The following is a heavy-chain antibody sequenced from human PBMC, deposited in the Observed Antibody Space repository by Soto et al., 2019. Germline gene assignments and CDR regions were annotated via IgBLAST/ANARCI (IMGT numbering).Heavy chain of an antibody. Sequence: QVQLVQSGAEVKKPGASVKVSCKASGYTFTSYGISWVRQAPGQGLEWMGWISAYNGNTNYAQKLQGRVTMTTDTSTSTAYMELRSLRSDDTAVYYCERDQAIVVVPAAMPVTDYWGQGTLVTVSS. CDR1: GYTFTSYG. V-gene: IGHV1-18*01. CDR2: ISAYNGNT. D-gene: IGHD2-2*01. CDR3: ERDQAIVVVPAAMPVTDY. J-gene: IGHJ4*02.